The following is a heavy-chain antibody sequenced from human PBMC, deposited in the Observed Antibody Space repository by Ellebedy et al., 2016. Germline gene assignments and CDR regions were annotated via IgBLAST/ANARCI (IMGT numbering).Heavy chain of an antibody. CDR3: ARDRNYGGNVDTFDI. D-gene: IGHD4-23*01. CDR2: IKQDGSEK. CDR1: GFTFSSYW. Sequence: GESLKISXAASGFTFSSYWMSWVRQAPGKGLEWVANIKQDGSEKYYVDSVKGRFTISRDNAKNSLYLQMDSLRADDTAVYYCARDRNYGGNVDTFDIWGQGTMVTVSS. V-gene: IGHV3-7*01. J-gene: IGHJ3*02.